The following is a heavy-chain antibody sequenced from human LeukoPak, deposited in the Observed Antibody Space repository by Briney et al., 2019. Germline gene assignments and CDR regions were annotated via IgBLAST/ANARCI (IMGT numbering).Heavy chain of an antibody. V-gene: IGHV3-53*01. CDR3: APRPKYGSGSYSVDY. D-gene: IGHD3-10*01. CDR2: IYSGGST. Sequence: GGSLRLSCAASGFTVSSNYMSWVRQAPGKGLEGVSVIYSGGSTYYADSVKGRFTISRDNSKNTLYLQMNSLRAEDTAVYYCAPRPKYGSGSYSVDYWGQGTLVTVSS. CDR1: GFTVSSNY. J-gene: IGHJ4*02.